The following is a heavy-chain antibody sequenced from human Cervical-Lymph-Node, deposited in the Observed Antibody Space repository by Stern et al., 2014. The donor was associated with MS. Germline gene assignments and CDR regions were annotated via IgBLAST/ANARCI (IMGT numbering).Heavy chain of an antibody. CDR2: IDWDEDK. V-gene: IGHV2-70*01. Sequence: QVTLRESGPALVKPTQTLTLTCTFSGFSLSTSGMCVSWIRQPPGKALEWLALIDWDEDKYYSTSLKTRLTISKDTSKNQVVLTMTNMDPVDTATYYCARNPYNWNYGAFDIWGQGTMVTVSS. CDR3: ARNPYNWNYGAFDI. J-gene: IGHJ3*02. D-gene: IGHD1-7*01. CDR1: GFSLSTSGMC.